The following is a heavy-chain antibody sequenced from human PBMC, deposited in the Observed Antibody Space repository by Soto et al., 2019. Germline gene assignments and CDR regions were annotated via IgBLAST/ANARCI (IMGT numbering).Heavy chain of an antibody. CDR1: GGTFSSYA. V-gene: IGHV1-69*01. CDR3: ARKIADIVVVPAAGDYYGMDV. CDR2: IIPILGTA. D-gene: IGHD2-2*01. J-gene: IGHJ6*02. Sequence: QVQLVQSGAEVKKPGSSVKVSCKASGGTFSSYAISWVRQAPGQGLEWMGGIIPILGTANYAQKFQGRVTITADESTITAYMELSSLRSEHTAVYYWARKIADIVVVPAAGDYYGMDVWGQGTTVTVSS.